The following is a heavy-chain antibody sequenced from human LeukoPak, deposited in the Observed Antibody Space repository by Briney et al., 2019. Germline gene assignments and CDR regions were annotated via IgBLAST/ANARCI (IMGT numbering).Heavy chain of an antibody. J-gene: IGHJ5*02. CDR2: IYYSGST. Sequence: SETLSLTCTVSGGSISSYYRSWIRQPPGKGLEWIGYIYYSGSTNYNPSLKSRVTISVDTSKNQFSLKLSSVTAADTAVYYCARHGSGWYLGFDPWGQGTLVTVSS. D-gene: IGHD6-19*01. CDR3: ARHGSGWYLGFDP. V-gene: IGHV4-59*08. CDR1: GGSISSYY.